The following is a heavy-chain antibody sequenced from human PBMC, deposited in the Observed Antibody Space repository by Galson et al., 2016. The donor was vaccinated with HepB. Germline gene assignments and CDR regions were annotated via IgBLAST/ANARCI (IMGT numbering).Heavy chain of an antibody. Sequence: SLRLSCAASGFTFSSYAMSWVRQAPGKGLEWVSAISDSGGGTYYADSVKGRFTISRDNSKNTLYLQMNSLGAGDTAVYYCAKDRKSVGYFFDYWGQGALVTVSS. J-gene: IGHJ4*02. D-gene: IGHD1-26*01. CDR1: GFTFSSYA. CDR3: AKDRKSVGYFFDY. V-gene: IGHV3-23*01. CDR2: ISDSGGGT.